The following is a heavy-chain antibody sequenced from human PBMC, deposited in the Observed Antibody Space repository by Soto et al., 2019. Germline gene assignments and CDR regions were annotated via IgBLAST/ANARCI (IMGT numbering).Heavy chain of an antibody. J-gene: IGHJ6*02. CDR2: ISYDGSNK. D-gene: IGHD3-9*01. CDR3: ARIRQVLSSRYYDILTAHYYYYGMDV. CDR1: GFTFSSYA. Sequence: AGGALRLSCAASGFTFSSYAMHWVRQAPGKGLEGVAVISYDGSNKYYADSVKGRFTISRDNSKNTLYLQMKSLRAEDTAVYYCARIRQVLSSRYYDILTAHYYYYGMDVCGQGTTVTVSS. V-gene: IGHV3-30-3*01.